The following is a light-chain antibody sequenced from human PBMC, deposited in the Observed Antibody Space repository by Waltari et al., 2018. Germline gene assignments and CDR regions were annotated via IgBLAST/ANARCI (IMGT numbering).Light chain of an antibody. CDR3: QKYSSSPLT. Sequence: VILTQSPATLSLSPGERATLSCRASQSVRGYLAWYQQKPGQAPRLLIYAASSRATGIPDRFSGNGSGTDFTLTISSLEPEDFAVYYCQKYSSSPLTFGGGTKVEIK. V-gene: IGKV3-20*01. CDR1: QSVRGY. J-gene: IGKJ4*01. CDR2: AAS.